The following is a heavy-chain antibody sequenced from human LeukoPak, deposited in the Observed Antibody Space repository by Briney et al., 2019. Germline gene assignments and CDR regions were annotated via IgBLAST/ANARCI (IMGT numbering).Heavy chain of an antibody. Sequence: PSETLSLTCTVSGGSISSGSYYWSWIRQPAGKGLEWIGRIYTSGSTNYNPSLKSRVTISVDTSKNQFSLKLSSVTAADTAVYYCARAPPSIAAAGTGYFDYWGQGTLVTVSS. CDR3: ARAPPSIAAAGTGYFDY. D-gene: IGHD6-13*01. J-gene: IGHJ4*02. V-gene: IGHV4-61*02. CDR1: GGSISSGSYY. CDR2: IYTSGST.